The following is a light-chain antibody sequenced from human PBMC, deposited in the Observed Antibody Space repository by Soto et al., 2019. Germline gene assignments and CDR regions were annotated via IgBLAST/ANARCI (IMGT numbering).Light chain of an antibody. V-gene: IGLV1-47*01. CDR2: RNN. J-gene: IGLJ2*01. Sequence: QSALTQPPSASGTPGQRVTISCSGSSSNIGSNYVYWHQQLPGTAPKLLIYRNNQRPSGVPDRFSGSKSGTSASLAISGLRSEDEADYYCATWDDSLSGVVFGGGTKLTVL. CDR1: SSNIGSNY. CDR3: ATWDDSLSGVV.